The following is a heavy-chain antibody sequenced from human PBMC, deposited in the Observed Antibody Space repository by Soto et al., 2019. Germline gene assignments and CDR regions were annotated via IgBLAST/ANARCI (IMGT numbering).Heavy chain of an antibody. CDR1: GFSLTTGVS. CDR2: IYWDHDT. D-gene: IGHD5-12*01. J-gene: IGHJ5*02. CDR3: AHSPGYVTGGNWFDP. V-gene: IGHV2-5*02. Sequence: QINLKESGPTLVKPTQTLTLTCSFSGFSLTTGVSVNWIRQPQVKALEWLAFIYWDHDTCYSPSLRSRLSITKDTSTNQVVLTVNNVDPADTATYFLAHSPGYVTGGNWFDPWGQAILVTVSS.